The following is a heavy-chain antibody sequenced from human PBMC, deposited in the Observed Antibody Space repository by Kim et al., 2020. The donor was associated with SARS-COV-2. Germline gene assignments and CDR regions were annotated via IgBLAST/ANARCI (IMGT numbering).Heavy chain of an antibody. CDR3: ASFPHVFVVGATTAFDI. CDR2: INAGNGNT. D-gene: IGHD1-26*01. Sequence: ASVKVSCKASGYTFTSYAMHWVRQAPGQRLEWMGWINAGNGNTKYSQKFQGRVTITRDTSASTAYMELSSLRSEDTAVYYCASFPHVFVVGATTAFDIWGQGTMVTVSS. J-gene: IGHJ3*02. CDR1: GYTFTSYA. V-gene: IGHV1-3*01.